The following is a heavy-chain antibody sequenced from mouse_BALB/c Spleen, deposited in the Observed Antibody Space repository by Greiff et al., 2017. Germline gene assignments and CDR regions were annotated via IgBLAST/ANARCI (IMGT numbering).Heavy chain of an antibody. Sequence: EVQRVESGGDLVKPGGSLKLSCAASGFTFSSYGMSWVRQTPDKRLEWVATISSGGSYTYYPDSVKGRFTISRDNAKNTLYLQMSSLKSEDTAMYYCARRGNGSYAMDYWGQGTSVTVSS. D-gene: IGHD2-1*01. CDR1: GFTFSSYG. V-gene: IGHV5-6*01. J-gene: IGHJ4*01. CDR3: ARRGNGSYAMDY. CDR2: ISSGGSYT.